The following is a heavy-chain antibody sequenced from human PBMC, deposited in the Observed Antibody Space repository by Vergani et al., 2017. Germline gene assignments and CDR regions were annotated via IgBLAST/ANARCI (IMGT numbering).Heavy chain of an antibody. CDR1: GGSISSGDYY. V-gene: IGHV4-31*03. Sequence: QVQLQESGPGLVKPSQTLSLTCTVSGGSISSGDYYWSWIRQPPGKCLEWIGYIYYSGSTYYNPSLKSRVTISVDTSKIQFSLKLSSVTAADTAVYYCARGNIVVVPAADTLGAFDIWGQGTMVTVSS. D-gene: IGHD2-2*01. CDR3: ARGNIVVVPAADTLGAFDI. J-gene: IGHJ3*02. CDR2: IYYSGST.